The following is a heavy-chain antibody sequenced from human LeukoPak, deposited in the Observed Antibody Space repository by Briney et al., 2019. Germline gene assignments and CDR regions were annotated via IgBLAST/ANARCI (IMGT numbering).Heavy chain of an antibody. J-gene: IGHJ4*02. CDR2: IYFSGST. Sequence: PSETLSLTCTVSGGSISTSSYYWGWIRQPPGKGLEWIATIYFSGSTCYNPSLKSRVTISVDTSKNQFSLKLSSVTAADTAVYYCARHRVGTGGPGYFDYWGQGALVTVSS. D-gene: IGHD2-8*02. CDR3: ARHRVGTGGPGYFDY. CDR1: GGSISTSSYY. V-gene: IGHV4-39*01.